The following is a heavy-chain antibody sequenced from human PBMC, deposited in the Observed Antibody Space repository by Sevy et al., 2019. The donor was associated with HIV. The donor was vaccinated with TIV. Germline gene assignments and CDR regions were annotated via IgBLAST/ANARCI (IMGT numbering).Heavy chain of an antibody. CDR2: IYSGGST. J-gene: IGHJ6*02. V-gene: IGHV3-53*01. D-gene: IGHD3-10*01. Sequence: GGCLRLSCAASGFTVSSNYMSWVRQAPGKGLEWVSVIYSGGSTYYADSVKGRFTISRDNSKNTLYLQMNSLRAEDTAVYYCARNRLLWFGVLRYYYYGMDVWGQGTTVTVSS. CDR1: GFTVSSNY. CDR3: ARNRLLWFGVLRYYYYGMDV.